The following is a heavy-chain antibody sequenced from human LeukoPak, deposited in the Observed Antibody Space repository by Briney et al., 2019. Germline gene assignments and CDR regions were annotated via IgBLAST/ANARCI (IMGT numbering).Heavy chain of an antibody. CDR2: ISNSGSPK. CDR1: GFTFSTYE. V-gene: IGHV3-48*03. Sequence: PGGSLRLSCAASGFTFSTYEMNWVRQAPGKGLEWVSYISNSGSPKYYADSVKGRFTISRDNAKNSLYLQMNRLRAEDTAVYFCVRVTTNGYFDYWGQGSLVTVS. D-gene: IGHD1-1*01. J-gene: IGHJ4*02. CDR3: VRVTTNGYFDY.